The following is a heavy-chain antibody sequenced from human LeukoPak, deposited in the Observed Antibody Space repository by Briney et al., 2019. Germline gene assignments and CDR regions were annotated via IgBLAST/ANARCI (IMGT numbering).Heavy chain of an antibody. CDR1: GYTFTSNY. CDR2: IIPIFGTA. Sequence: SVKVSCKASGYTFTSNYIHWVRQAPGQGLEWMGGIIPIFGTANYAQKFQGRVTITADESTSTAYMELSSLRSEDTAVYYCARDRPGYSYGYGLFDYWGQGTLVTVSS. D-gene: IGHD5-18*01. V-gene: IGHV1-69*13. J-gene: IGHJ4*02. CDR3: ARDRPGYSYGYGLFDY.